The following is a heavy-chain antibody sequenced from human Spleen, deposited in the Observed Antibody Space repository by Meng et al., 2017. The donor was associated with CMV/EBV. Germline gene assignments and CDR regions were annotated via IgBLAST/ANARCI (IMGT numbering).Heavy chain of an antibody. CDR1: GYTFTSYD. V-gene: IGHV1-8*03. Sequence: ASVNVSCLASGYTFTSYDINWVRQATGQGLEWMGWMNSNSGNTGYAQKLQGRVTITSNTSISTIYMELSSLRSEDTAVYYCARPYSGSYFGYWGQGTLVTVSS. CDR2: MNSNSGNT. D-gene: IGHD1-26*01. J-gene: IGHJ4*02. CDR3: ARPYSGSYFGY.